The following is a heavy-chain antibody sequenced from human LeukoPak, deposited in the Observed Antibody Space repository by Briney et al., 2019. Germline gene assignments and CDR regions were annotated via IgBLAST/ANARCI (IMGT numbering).Heavy chain of an antibody. Sequence: GRSLRLSCAASGFTFSSYGMHWVRQAPGKGLEWVAVISYAGSNKYYADSVKGRFTSSRDNSTNTLYLQMNSLRAEDTAVYYCAKLYEGYYDSSGYPPNGAFDIWGQGTMVTVSS. CDR2: ISYAGSNK. D-gene: IGHD3-22*01. CDR3: AKLYEGYYDSSGYPPNGAFDI. V-gene: IGHV3-30*18. J-gene: IGHJ3*02. CDR1: GFTFSSYG.